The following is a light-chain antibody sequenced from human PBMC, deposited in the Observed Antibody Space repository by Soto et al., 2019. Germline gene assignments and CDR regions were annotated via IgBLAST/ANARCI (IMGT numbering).Light chain of an antibody. J-gene: IGLJ2*01. V-gene: IGLV1-44*01. Sequence: QSVLTQPPSASGTPGQRVTISCSGSSSNIGRNTGNWYQQLPGTAPKLLIYSNNQRASGVPDRFSGSKSGTSASLAISGLQSEDEADYYCAAWDDSLNGLVFGGGTKVTVL. CDR1: SSNIGRNT. CDR2: SNN. CDR3: AAWDDSLNGLV.